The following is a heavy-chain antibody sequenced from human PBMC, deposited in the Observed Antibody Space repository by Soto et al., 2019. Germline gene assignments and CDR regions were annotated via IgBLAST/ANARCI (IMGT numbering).Heavy chain of an antibody. CDR3: ARADFGVHEYFDL. Sequence: QVQLQESGPGLVKPSQTLSLTCTVSGGSIRTDGNYWSWIRHHPGKGLEWIGYIYHSGATYYNPSLNSRVTISLDTSKNQFSLKLSSMTAADTAVYYCARADFGVHEYFDLWGRGTLVTVSS. CDR1: GGSIRTDGNY. V-gene: IGHV4-31*03. J-gene: IGHJ2*01. D-gene: IGHD3-3*01. CDR2: IYHSGAT.